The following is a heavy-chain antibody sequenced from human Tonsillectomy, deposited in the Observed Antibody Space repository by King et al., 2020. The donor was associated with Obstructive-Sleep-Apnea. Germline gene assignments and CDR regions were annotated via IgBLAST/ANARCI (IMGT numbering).Heavy chain of an antibody. J-gene: IGHJ6*02. CDR2: ISYDGSNK. Sequence: VQLVESGGGVVQPGRSLRLSCAVSGFSFSSYAMHWVRQAPGKGLEWVAVISYDGSNKHYADSVKGRFTISRANSKNTLYLQMNSLRAEDTAVYYCARRRVRGATYYYGMDVWGQGTTVTVSS. CDR1: GFSFSSYA. V-gene: IGHV3-30-3*01. CDR3: ARRRVRGATYYYGMDV. D-gene: IGHD3-10*01.